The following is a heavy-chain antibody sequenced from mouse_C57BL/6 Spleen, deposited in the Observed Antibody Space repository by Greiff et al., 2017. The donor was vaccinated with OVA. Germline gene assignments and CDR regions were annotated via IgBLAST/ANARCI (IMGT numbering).Heavy chain of an antibody. CDR2: INPNNGGT. D-gene: IGHD1-1*01. J-gene: IGHJ4*01. CDR1: GYTFTDYN. V-gene: IGHV1-22*01. Sequence: EVQLQQSGPELVKPGASVKMSCKASGYTFTDYNMHWVKQSHGKSLEWIGYINPNNGGTSYNQKFKGKATLTVNNSSSTAYIDLRSLTSEDSTVYYCASNPDYYCNSNYYAMDYWVQGTSVTVSS. CDR3: ASNPDYYCNSNYYAMDY.